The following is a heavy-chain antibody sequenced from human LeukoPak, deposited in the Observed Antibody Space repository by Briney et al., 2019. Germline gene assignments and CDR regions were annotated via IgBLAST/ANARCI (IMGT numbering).Heavy chain of an antibody. CDR3: ARQRGSGCLDY. CDR1: RFTLSNYW. J-gene: IGHJ4*02. D-gene: IGHD6-19*01. V-gene: IGHV3-7*01. Sequence: GGSLRLSCAASRFTLSNYWMSWVCQAPGQGLEWVANIKQDGSETYYVDSVKGRFTISRDNAKNSLSLQMNSLRAEDTAVYYCARQRGSGCLDYWGQGTLVTVSS. CDR2: IKQDGSET.